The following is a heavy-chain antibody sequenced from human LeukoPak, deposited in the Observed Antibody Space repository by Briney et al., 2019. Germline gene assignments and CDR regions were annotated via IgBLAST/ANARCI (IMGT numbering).Heavy chain of an antibody. Sequence: ASVKVSCKASGGTFSSYAISWVRQAPGQGLEWMGRIIPILGIANYAQKFQGRVTITADKSTSTAYMELSSLRFEDTAVYYCARGMGDYPYYFDYWGQGTLVTVSS. D-gene: IGHD4-17*01. CDR1: GGTFSSYA. V-gene: IGHV1-69*04. CDR2: IIPILGIA. J-gene: IGHJ4*02. CDR3: ARGMGDYPYYFDY.